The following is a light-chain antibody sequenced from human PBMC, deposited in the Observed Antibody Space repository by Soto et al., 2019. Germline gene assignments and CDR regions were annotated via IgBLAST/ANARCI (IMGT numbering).Light chain of an antibody. CDR3: SSYTSSSTRV. J-gene: IGLJ3*02. CDR1: SSDVGGYNY. CDR2: EVS. V-gene: IGLV2-14*01. Sequence: QSALTQPASVSGSLGQSITISCTGTSSDVGGYNYVSWYQQHPGKAPKLMIYEVSNRPSGVSNRFSGSKSGNTASLTISGLQAEDEADYYCSSYTSSSTRVFGGGTKSPS.